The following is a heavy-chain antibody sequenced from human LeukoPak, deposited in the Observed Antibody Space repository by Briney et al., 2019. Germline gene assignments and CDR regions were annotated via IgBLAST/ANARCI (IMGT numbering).Heavy chain of an antibody. CDR1: GSTFSSYA. Sequence: GGSLRLSCAAPGSTFSSYAMHWVRQAPGKGLEWVAVISYDGSNKYYADSVKGRFTISRDNSKNTLYLQMNSLRAEDTAVYYCAKESASRPGIAVTTTIPPTNWGQGALVTVSS. D-gene: IGHD6-19*01. CDR3: AKESASRPGIAVTTTIPPTN. CDR2: ISYDGSNK. J-gene: IGHJ4*02. V-gene: IGHV3-30*04.